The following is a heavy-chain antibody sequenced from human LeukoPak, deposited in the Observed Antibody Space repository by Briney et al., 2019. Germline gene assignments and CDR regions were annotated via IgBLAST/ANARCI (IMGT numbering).Heavy chain of an antibody. CDR1: GGSISSYY. V-gene: IGHV4-59*01. J-gene: IGHJ3*02. CDR3: ARNNNPTYYYDSSDQGDDAFDI. Sequence: SETLSLTCTVSGGSISSYYWSWIRQPPGKGLEWIGYIYYSGSTNYNPSLKSRVTISVDTSKNQFSLKLSSVTAADTAVYYCARNNNPTYYYDSSDQGDDAFDIWGQGTMVTVSS. CDR2: IYYSGST. D-gene: IGHD3-22*01.